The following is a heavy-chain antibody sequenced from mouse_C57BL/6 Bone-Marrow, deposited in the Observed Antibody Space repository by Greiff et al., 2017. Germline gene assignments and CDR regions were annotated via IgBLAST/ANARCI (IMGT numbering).Heavy chain of an antibody. V-gene: IGHV1-59*01. CDR3: AGLEGYFIAY. CDR1: GYTFTSYW. Sequence: QVQLQQPGAELVRPGTSVKLSCKASGYTFTSYWMHWVKQRPGQGLEWIGVIDPSDSYTNYTQKFKGKATLTVDTSSSTAYLQLSRLTSEDSAVYYCAGLEGYFIAYWGQGTLVTVSA. CDR2: IDPSDSYT. D-gene: IGHD2-14*01. J-gene: IGHJ3*01.